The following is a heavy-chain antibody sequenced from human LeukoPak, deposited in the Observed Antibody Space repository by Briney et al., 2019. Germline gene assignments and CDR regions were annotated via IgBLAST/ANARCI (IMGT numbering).Heavy chain of an antibody. J-gene: IGHJ4*02. D-gene: IGHD2-2*01. Sequence: SETPSLTCAVYGGSFSGYYWSWIRQPPGKGLEWIGEINHSGSTNYNPSLKSRVTISVDTSKNQFSLKLSSVTAADTAVYYCARGRLNCSSTSCYSASYGDYWGQGTLVTVSS. CDR2: INHSGST. CDR1: GGSFSGYY. V-gene: IGHV4-34*01. CDR3: ARGRLNCSSTSCYSASYGDY.